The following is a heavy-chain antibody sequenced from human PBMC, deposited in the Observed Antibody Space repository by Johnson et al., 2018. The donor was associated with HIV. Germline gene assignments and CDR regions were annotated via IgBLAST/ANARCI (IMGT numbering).Heavy chain of an antibody. CDR3: ARVRGDCNGASCYRWGTFDI. Sequence: QMQLVESGGGVVQPGRSLRLSCAASGFTFSSYAMHWVRQAPGKGLEWVAVISYDGSNKYYADSVKGRFTISRDNARNSLYLQMNSLRAEDTALYYCARVRGDCNGASCYRWGTFDIWGQGTMVTVSS. D-gene: IGHD2-15*01. J-gene: IGHJ3*02. CDR1: GFTFSSYA. CDR2: ISYDGSNK. V-gene: IGHV3-30-3*01.